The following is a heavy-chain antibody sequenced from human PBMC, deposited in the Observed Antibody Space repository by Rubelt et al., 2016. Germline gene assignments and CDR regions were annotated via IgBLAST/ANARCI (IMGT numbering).Heavy chain of an antibody. CDR3: ARLVVPSYFDY. D-gene: IGHD3-16*02. J-gene: IGHJ4*02. V-gene: IGHV4-39*01. CDR1: GGSISSSSYY. CDR2: IYYSGST. Sequence: QLQLQESGPGLVKPSETLSLTCTVSGGSISSSSYYWGWIRQPPGKGLEWIGSIYYSGSTYYNPSLKSRVTISVDTSKNQFSLKLSSVTAADTAVYYCARLVVPSYFDYWGQGTLVTVSS.